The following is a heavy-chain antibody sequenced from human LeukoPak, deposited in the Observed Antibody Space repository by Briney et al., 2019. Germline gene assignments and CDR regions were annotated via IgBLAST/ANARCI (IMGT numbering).Heavy chain of an antibody. CDR1: GFSFSSFG. J-gene: IGHJ4*02. CDR3: VKDDGPRPKMGGQYDYFWGSYRKKGIDY. Sequence: PGGSLRLSCAVSGFSFSSFGMSWIRQAPGKGLEWVSVISGSGETTSYADSVRGRFIISRDNSKNTPHLQMDRPSAEPTAVYFCVKDDGPRPKMGGQYDYFWGSYRKKGIDYWGQGTLVSVSS. D-gene: IGHD3-16*02. V-gene: IGHV3-23*01. CDR2: ISGSGETT.